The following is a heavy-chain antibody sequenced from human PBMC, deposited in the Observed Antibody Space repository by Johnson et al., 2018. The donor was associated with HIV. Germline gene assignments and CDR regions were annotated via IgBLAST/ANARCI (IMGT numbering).Heavy chain of an antibody. D-gene: IGHD1-26*01. J-gene: IGHJ3*02. CDR3: TTDLEWELLHDAFDI. CDR2: ISYDGSKK. CDR1: GFTFRSYG. V-gene: IGHV3-30*03. Sequence: QVQLVESGGGVVQPGRSLRLSCAASGFTFRSYGMHWVRQAPGKGLEWVAVISYDGSKKYHADSVKGRFTISRDDSKNTLYLQMNSLKTEDTAVYYCTTDLEWELLHDAFDIWGQGTMVTVSS.